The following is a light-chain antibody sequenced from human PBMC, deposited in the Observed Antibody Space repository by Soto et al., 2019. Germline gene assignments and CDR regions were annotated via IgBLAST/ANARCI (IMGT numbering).Light chain of an antibody. CDR1: ISDIGNYDF. Sequence: QSALTQPASVSGSPGQSITISCTGTISDIGNYDFVSWYQQVPGTAPKAMIYGVSSRPSGVSNRFSGSKSGNTASLTISGLQAEDEAYYYCSSYTTSTSFILFGGGTKVTVL. J-gene: IGLJ2*01. CDR2: GVS. V-gene: IGLV2-14*01. CDR3: SSYTTSTSFIL.